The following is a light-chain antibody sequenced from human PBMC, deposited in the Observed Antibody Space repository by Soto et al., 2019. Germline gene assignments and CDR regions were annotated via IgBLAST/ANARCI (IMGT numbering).Light chain of an antibody. V-gene: IGKV3-15*01. Sequence: IVLTQSPGTLSSSPGERATLSCRASQSVSPNLAWYQQKPGQAPRLLIYAASTRATGIPARFSGSGSGTEFTLTINSLQSEDFAVYYCQQYNNWPRTFGQGTKVDIK. J-gene: IGKJ1*01. CDR1: QSVSPN. CDR3: QQYNNWPRT. CDR2: AAS.